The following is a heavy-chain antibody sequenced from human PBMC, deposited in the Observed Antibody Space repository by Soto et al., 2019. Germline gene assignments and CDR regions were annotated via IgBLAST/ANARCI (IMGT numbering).Heavy chain of an antibody. CDR2: ISYDGSNK. CDR1: GFTFSSYA. CDR3: ARDGGGYFDWLSHHQYFDY. D-gene: IGHD3-9*01. J-gene: IGHJ4*02. Sequence: GGSLRLSCAASGFTFSSYAMHWVRQAPGKGLEWVAVISYDGSNKYYADSVKGRFTISRDNSKNTLYLQMNSLRAEDTTVYYCARDGGGYFDWLSHHQYFDYWGQGTLVTVSS. V-gene: IGHV3-30*04.